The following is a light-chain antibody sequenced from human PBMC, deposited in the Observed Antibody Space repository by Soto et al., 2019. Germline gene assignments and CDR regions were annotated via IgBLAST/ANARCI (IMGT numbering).Light chain of an antibody. CDR1: QSISSW. CDR3: QQYNSYSPT. CDR2: KAS. V-gene: IGKV1-5*03. Sequence: EIQMTQSPSKLSASVVGRVLITCRASQSISSWLAWYQQKPGKAPKLLTYKASSLESGVPPRFSGSGSETEFNLTISGLQPGDAATYYCQQYNSYSPTFGQGTKVDIK. J-gene: IGKJ1*01.